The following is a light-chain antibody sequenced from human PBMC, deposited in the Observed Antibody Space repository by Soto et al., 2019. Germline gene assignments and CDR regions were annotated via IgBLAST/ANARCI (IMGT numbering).Light chain of an antibody. Sequence: QSVLTQPPSVSGAPGQRVTISCTGSSSNIGADDDVHWYQQLPGTAPKLLIYGNSIRPSGVPDRFSGSKSGTSASLAITGLQAEDEADYSCQSYDSSLSGSVFSGGTKLTVL. J-gene: IGLJ3*02. CDR1: SSNIGADDD. CDR2: GNS. CDR3: QSYDSSLSGSV. V-gene: IGLV1-40*01.